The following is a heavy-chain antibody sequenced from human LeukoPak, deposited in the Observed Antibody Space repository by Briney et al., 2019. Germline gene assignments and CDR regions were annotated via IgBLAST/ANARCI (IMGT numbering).Heavy chain of an antibody. CDR3: ARERRFGDLLLFDY. Sequence: ASVKVSCKASGYTFTGYYIHWVRQAPGQGLEWMGRINPNSGDTNYPQNFQGRVTMTRDTSCSTSNMELSRLRSDDTSVYYFARERRFGDLLLFDYWGLGTLVTVSS. CDR2: INPNSGDT. V-gene: IGHV1-2*06. D-gene: IGHD3-10*01. CDR1: GYTFTGYY. J-gene: IGHJ4*02.